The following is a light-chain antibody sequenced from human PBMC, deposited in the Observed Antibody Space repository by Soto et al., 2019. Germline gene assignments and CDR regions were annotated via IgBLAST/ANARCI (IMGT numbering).Light chain of an antibody. Sequence: IVLTQYPAPLPLSPGERATLPCRASQSVSSYLAWYQQRPGQAPRLLIYDASNRATGIPARFSGSGSGTDFTLTVSRLEPEDFAVYYCQQYGSSPKTFGHGTKVDIK. J-gene: IGKJ1*01. CDR2: DAS. V-gene: IGKV3-20*01. CDR3: QQYGSSPKT. CDR1: QSVSSY.